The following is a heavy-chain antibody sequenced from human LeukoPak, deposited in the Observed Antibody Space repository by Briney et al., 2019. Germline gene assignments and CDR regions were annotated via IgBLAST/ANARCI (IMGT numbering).Heavy chain of an antibody. CDR2: IYSSGST. J-gene: IGHJ6*02. CDR3: ARLVTISPYGMDV. D-gene: IGHD3-3*01. CDR1: GGSISSGDHY. Sequence: SETLSLTCTVSGGSISSGDHYWSWIRQHPGKGLEWIGYIYSSGSTYYNPSLKSRVTISVDTSDNQFSLKLSSVTAADTAVYYCARLVTISPYGMDVWGQGTTVTVSS. V-gene: IGHV4-31*03.